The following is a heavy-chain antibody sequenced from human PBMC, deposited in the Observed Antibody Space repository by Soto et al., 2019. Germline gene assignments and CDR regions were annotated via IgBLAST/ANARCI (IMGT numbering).Heavy chain of an antibody. Sequence: QVQLQESGPGLVKPSQTLSLTCTVSGGSISSGGYYWSWIRQHPGQSLEWTGYTYYSGRTYYNPALESRVTTSVDPSKNQFSLKLSSVTAADTAVYYGAREHRFGLTYYFDYWGQGTLVTVSS. CDR1: GGSISSGGYY. D-gene: IGHD3-10*01. V-gene: IGHV4-31*03. J-gene: IGHJ4*02. CDR3: AREHRFGLTYYFDY. CDR2: TYYSGRT.